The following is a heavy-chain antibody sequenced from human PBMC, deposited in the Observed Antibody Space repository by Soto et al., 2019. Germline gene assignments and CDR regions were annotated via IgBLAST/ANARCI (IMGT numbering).Heavy chain of an antibody. Sequence: KLSCEASGYSFTSCYMYWARQAPGQGLEWMGWINPNSGGTNYAQKFQGWVTMTRDTSISTAYMELSRLRSDDTAVYYCARDRDSSSSSFFAPAYWGQGTLVTVSS. CDR2: INPNSGGT. D-gene: IGHD6-6*01. J-gene: IGHJ4*02. CDR1: GYSFTSCY. V-gene: IGHV1-2*04. CDR3: ARDRDSSSSSFFAPAY.